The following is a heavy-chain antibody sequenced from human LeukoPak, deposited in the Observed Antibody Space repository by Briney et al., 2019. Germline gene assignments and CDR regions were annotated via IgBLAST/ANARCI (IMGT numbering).Heavy chain of an antibody. CDR3: AGGRWLHFFGY. V-gene: IGHV4-34*01. D-gene: IGHD5-24*01. CDR1: GGSMSDYY. CDR2: INHSGST. J-gene: IGHJ4*02. Sequence: SETLSLTCTVSGGSMSDYYWSWIRQPPGKGLEWIGEINHSGSTNYNPSLKSRVTISVDTSKNQFSLKLSSVTAADTAVYYCAGGRWLHFFGYWGQGTLVTVSS.